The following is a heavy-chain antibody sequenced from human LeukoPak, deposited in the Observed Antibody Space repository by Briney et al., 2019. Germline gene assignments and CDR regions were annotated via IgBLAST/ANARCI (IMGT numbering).Heavy chain of an antibody. V-gene: IGHV1-69*05. CDR2: IIPIFGTA. J-gene: IGHJ5*02. D-gene: IGHD2-8*02. CDR3: ASSSTELVGGYNWFDP. Sequence: SVKVSCKASGYTFTGYYMHWVRQAPGQGLEWMGGIIPIFGTANYAQKFQGRVTITTDESTSTAYMELSSLRSEDTAVYYCASSSTELVGGYNWFDPWGQGTLVTVSS. CDR1: GYTFTGYY.